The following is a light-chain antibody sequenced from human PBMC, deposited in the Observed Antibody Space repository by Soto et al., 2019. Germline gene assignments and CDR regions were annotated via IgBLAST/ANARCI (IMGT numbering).Light chain of an antibody. CDR1: QSCTSTY. Sequence: EMVLTQSPGALSLSPGERATLSCRASQSCTSTYLAWYQQTPGQAPRLLIYGASSRAIGIPDRFSGSVSGSDFILTINRLEPEDCAVYYCQQYGSSHTFGQGTRLEIK. CDR2: GAS. CDR3: QQYGSSHT. J-gene: IGKJ5*01. V-gene: IGKV3-20*01.